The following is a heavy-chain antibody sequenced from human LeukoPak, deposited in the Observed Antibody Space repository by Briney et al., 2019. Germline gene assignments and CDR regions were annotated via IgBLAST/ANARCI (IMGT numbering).Heavy chain of an antibody. CDR1: GYSFSIYL. V-gene: IGHV5-51*01. D-gene: IGHD1-1*01. Sequence: GESLKISCKCSGYSFSIYLIGCVRQMPGKGLEGMAIVYPGDYNIKYSSSFQGQVTISADKSMSTPYLQWSSLKASDTAMYYCARHRNGADLNAFDIWGQGTMVTVSS. J-gene: IGHJ3*02. CDR2: VYPGDYNI. CDR3: ARHRNGADLNAFDI.